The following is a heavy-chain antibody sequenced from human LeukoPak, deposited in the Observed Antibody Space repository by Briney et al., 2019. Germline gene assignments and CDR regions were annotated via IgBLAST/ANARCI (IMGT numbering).Heavy chain of an antibody. V-gene: IGHV3-11*01. J-gene: IGHJ4*02. D-gene: IGHD3-10*01. CDR2: ISSSSTTI. CDR3: ARDLVKHYFGSATYDL. Sequence: GGSLRLSCAASGFTFSSYYMSWIRQAPGKGLESISFISSSSTTIYYADSARGRFTISRDNAKNSLFLQMNSLRAEDTAVYYCARDLVKHYFGSATYDLWGQGTLVTVSS. CDR1: GFTFSSYY.